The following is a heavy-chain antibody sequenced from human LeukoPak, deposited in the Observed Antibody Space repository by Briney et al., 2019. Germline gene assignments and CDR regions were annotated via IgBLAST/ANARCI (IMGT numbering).Heavy chain of an antibody. CDR2: IYTSGST. CDR3: ARDRSTSSGSYYHLFDY. Sequence: SETLSLTXTVSGGSISSYYWSWIRQPAGKGLEWIGRIYTSGSTNYNPSLKSRVTMSVDTSKNQFSLKLSSVTAADTAVYYCARDRSTSSGSYYHLFDYWGLGTLVTVSS. J-gene: IGHJ4*02. V-gene: IGHV4-4*07. D-gene: IGHD3-10*01. CDR1: GGSISSYY.